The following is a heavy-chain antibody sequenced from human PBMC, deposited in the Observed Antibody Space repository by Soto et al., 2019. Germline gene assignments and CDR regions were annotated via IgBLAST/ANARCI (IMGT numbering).Heavy chain of an antibody. CDR1: GFTCDDYA. CDR3: AASRGFDSSGYSGYYYGMDV. D-gene: IGHD3-22*01. CDR2: ITWNSDEI. J-gene: IGHJ6*02. Sequence: EVQLVESVGGLVQPGRSLRLSCAASGFTCDDYAMHWVRQRPGRGLEWVSGITWNSDEIGYPDSVKGRFSISRDNAKKYLYLQMNSLRPDDTALYYCAASRGFDSSGYSGYYYGMDVWGQGTTVTVSS. V-gene: IGHV3-9*01.